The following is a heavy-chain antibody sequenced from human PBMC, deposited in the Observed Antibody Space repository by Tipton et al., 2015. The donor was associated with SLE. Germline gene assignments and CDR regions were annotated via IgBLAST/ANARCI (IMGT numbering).Heavy chain of an antibody. V-gene: IGHV4-4*02. CDR2: IYHSGST. CDR1: GGSISSSNW. CDR3: ARGRGITGTTDWFDP. Sequence: TLSLTCAVSGGSISSSNWWSWVRQPPGKGLEWIGEIYHSGSTYYNPSLKSRVTISVDTSKNQFSLKLSSVTAADTAVYYCARGRGITGTTDWFDPWGQGTLVTVSS. J-gene: IGHJ5*02. D-gene: IGHD1-20*01.